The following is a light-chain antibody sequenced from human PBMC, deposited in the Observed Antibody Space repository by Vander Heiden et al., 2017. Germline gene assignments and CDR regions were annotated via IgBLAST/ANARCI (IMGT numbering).Light chain of an antibody. CDR2: EIS. CDR3: CSYAGDTTLL. J-gene: IGLJ2*01. V-gene: IGLV2-23*02. Sequence: QSALTQPAPVSGSPGQSITISCTGTSSDIGVHSLVSWYQHHPGKAPKLMIDEISDRPSGVSIRFSGSKSGNTASLTISGLQADDEADYYCCSYAGDTTLLFGGGTKLTVL. CDR1: SSDIGVHSL.